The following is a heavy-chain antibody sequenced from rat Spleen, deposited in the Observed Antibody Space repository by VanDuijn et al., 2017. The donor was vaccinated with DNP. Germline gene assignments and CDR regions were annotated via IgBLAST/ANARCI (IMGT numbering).Heavy chain of an antibody. CDR3: VTRGKYGGYDY. CDR1: GITFSDYS. Sequence: EEQLMESGGGLVQPGRSLKLSCEASGITFSDYSMAWVRQAPKKGLEWVATIVYDGSGSYYGDSVMGRFIISRDNAKNTLYLQMDSLRSEDTATYYCVTRGKYGGYDYWGQGVMVTVSS. J-gene: IGHJ2*01. D-gene: IGHD1-11*01. CDR2: IVYDGSGS. V-gene: IGHV5S10*01.